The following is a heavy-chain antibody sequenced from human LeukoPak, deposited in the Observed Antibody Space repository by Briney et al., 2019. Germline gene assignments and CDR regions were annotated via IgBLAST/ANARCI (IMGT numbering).Heavy chain of an antibody. CDR1: GYTFTSCG. CDR3: ARGRYYYDSSGYYYVPTFDY. J-gene: IGHJ4*02. CDR2: IRVYNGDT. V-gene: IGHV1-18*01. D-gene: IGHD3-22*01. Sequence: ASVKVSCKPSGYTFTSCGINWVRQAPGQGLEWMGWIRVYNGDTNYAQKFKGRVTMTTDTSTNTAYMELRSLGSDDTAVYYCARGRYYYDSSGYYYVPTFDYWGQGTLVTVSS.